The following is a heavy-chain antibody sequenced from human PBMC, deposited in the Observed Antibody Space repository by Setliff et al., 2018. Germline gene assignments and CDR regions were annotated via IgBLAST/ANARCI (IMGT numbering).Heavy chain of an antibody. CDR3: VRPGGTTVVARHFDY. CDR2: IQTSGTT. V-gene: IGHV4-61*08. J-gene: IGHJ4*01. D-gene: IGHD2-15*01. CDR1: GASITSGGFY. Sequence: SETLSLTCSVSGASITSGGFYWTWIRQPPGKGLEWIGYIQTSGTTNYNPSLKSRVTISVDTSKNQFSLDLRSVTVADTATYYCVRPGGTTVVARHFDYWGSGILVTVSS.